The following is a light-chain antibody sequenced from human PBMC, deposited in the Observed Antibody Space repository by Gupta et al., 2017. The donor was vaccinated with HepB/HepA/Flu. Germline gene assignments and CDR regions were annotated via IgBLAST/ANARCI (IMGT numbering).Light chain of an antibody. CDR3: ASWDDSRSGYV. J-gene: IGLJ1*01. CDR2: RNN. CDR1: SSNIGSNY. Sequence: SVLTQPPSASGAPGQRVTISWSGSSSNIGSNYVYWYQQFPGTAPKLLIYRNNLRPSGVPDRFSGSKSGTSASLAISGLRAEDEADYYCASWDDSRSGYVFGNGTKVTVL. V-gene: IGLV1-47*01.